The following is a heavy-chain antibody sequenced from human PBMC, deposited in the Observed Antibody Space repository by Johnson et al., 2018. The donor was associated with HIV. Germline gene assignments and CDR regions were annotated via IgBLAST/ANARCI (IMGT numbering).Heavy chain of an antibody. CDR1: GFTFSTYA. J-gene: IGHJ3*02. Sequence: VQLVESGGGLVQPGGSLRLSCAASGFTFSTYAIHWVRQAPGKGLEYVSAISNNGGSTYYANSVKGRFTISRDNSKNTLYLQMGSLRAEDTAVYYCARDRRNRQWQRLDAFDIWGQGTMVTVSS. D-gene: IGHD6-19*01. CDR3: ARDRRNRQWQRLDAFDI. CDR2: ISNNGGST. V-gene: IGHV3-64*01.